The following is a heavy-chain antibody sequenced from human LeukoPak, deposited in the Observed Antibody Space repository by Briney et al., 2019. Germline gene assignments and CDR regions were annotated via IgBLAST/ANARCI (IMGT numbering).Heavy chain of an antibody. Sequence: KTSETLSLTCTVSGGSVSSGNYYCSWIRQPPGKGLEWIGFIYYSGSTNYNPSLKSRVTISVDTSKNQFSLKLSSVTAADTAVYYCARDPSGYFNYWGQGTLATVSS. CDR3: ARDPSGYFNY. V-gene: IGHV4-61*01. D-gene: IGHD3-22*01. J-gene: IGHJ4*02. CDR1: GGSVSSGNYY. CDR2: IYYSGST.